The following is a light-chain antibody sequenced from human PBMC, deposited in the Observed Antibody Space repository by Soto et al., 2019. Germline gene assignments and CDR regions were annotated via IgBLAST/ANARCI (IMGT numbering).Light chain of an antibody. CDR2: AAS. CDR1: QSISSY. V-gene: IGKV1-39*01. CDR3: QESYSTPYT. J-gene: IGKJ5*01. Sequence: DIQMTQSPSSLSASVGDRVTITCRASQSISSYLNWYQQKPGKAPKLLIYAASSLQSGVPSRFSGIGSGTDFTLTISRLQSEDFATYYCQESYSTPYTFGQRTRLEIK.